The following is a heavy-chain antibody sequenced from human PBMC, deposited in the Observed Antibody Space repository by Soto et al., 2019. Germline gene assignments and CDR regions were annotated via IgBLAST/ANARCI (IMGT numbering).Heavy chain of an antibody. D-gene: IGHD3-3*01. Sequence: QQELQESGPGLVKPLETLSLICSVSGGSISSDTFYWGWFRQHPGKGLEWIGSIYYNGNNYYNRSLKGRGTLSLGTAKKQVSLEVSSVTLAGTAVYYCAGPRTYNKYGASFFGVDVWGQGTTVTVS. J-gene: IGHJ6*02. CDR3: AGPRTYNKYGASFFGVDV. CDR2: IYYNGNN. CDR1: GGSISSDTFY. V-gene: IGHV4-39*01.